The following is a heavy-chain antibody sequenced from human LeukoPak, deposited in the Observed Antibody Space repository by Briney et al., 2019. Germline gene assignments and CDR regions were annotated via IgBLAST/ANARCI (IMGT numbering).Heavy chain of an antibody. V-gene: IGHV4-59*12. CDR3: ARESENPYYYGSGSYVSY. CDR2: IYYSGST. CDR1: GGSISSYY. Sequence: SETLSLTCTVSGGSISSYYWSWIRQPPGKGLEWIGYIYYSGSTNYNPSLKSRVTISVDTSKNQLSLKLSSVTAADTAVYYCARESENPYYYGSGSYVSYWGQGTLVTVSS. J-gene: IGHJ4*02. D-gene: IGHD3-10*01.